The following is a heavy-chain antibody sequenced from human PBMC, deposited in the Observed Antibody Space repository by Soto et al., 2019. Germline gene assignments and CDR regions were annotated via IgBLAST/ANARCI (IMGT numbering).Heavy chain of an antibody. Sequence: QVQLVESGGGVVQPGRSLRLSCAASGFTFSSYGMHWVRQAPGKGLEWVAVISYDGSNKYYADSVKGRFTISRDNSKNTLYLQMNSLRAEDTAVYYCAKDEGSGWYRYYYYGMDVWGQGTMVTISS. J-gene: IGHJ6*02. CDR1: GFTFSSYG. D-gene: IGHD6-19*01. CDR2: ISYDGSNK. CDR3: AKDEGSGWYRYYYYGMDV. V-gene: IGHV3-30*18.